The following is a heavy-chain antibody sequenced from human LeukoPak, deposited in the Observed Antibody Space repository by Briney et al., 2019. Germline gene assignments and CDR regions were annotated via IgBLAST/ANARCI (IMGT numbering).Heavy chain of an antibody. V-gene: IGHV4-59*01. CDR3: ARDTYCSGGSCYNDAFDI. Sequence: SETLSLTCAVYGGSFSGYYWSWIRQPPGKGLEWIGYIYYSGSTNYNPSLKSRVTISVDTSKNQFSLKLSSVTAADTAVYYCARDTYCSGGSCYNDAFDIWGQGTMVTVSS. CDR2: IYYSGST. D-gene: IGHD2-15*01. J-gene: IGHJ3*02. CDR1: GGSFSGYY.